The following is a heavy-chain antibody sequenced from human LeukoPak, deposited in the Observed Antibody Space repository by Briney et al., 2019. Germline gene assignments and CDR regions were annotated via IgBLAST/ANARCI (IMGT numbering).Heavy chain of an antibody. J-gene: IGHJ4*02. CDR3: ARAGTLLAAAGTLDY. CDR2: IYTSGST. V-gene: IGHV4-61*02. Sequence: SETLSLTCSVSGDSIRSNNYYWSWIRQPAGKGLEWIGRIYTSGSTNYNPSLKSRVTMSVDTSKSQFSLKLSSVTAADTAVYYCARAGTLLAAAGTLDYWGQGTLVTVSS. D-gene: IGHD6-13*01. CDR1: GDSIRSNNYY.